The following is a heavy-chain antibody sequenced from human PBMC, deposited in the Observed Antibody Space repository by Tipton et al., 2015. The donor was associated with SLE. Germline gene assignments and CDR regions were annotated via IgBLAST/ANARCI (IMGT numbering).Heavy chain of an antibody. CDR3: ARGQSSSWFSYFQH. V-gene: IGHV4-34*01. Sequence: TLSLTCAVYGGSFSGYYWSWIRQPPGKGLEWIGEINHSGSTNYNPSLKSRVTISIDTSKNQFSLKVNSVTAADTAVYYCARGQSSSWFSYFQHWGQGTLVTVSS. CDR2: INHSGST. J-gene: IGHJ1*01. D-gene: IGHD6-13*01. CDR1: GGSFSGYY.